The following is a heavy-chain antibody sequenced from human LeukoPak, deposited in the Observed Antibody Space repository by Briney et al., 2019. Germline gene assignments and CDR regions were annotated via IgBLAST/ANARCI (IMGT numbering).Heavy chain of an antibody. CDR1: GFTFSDYY. D-gene: IGHD3-22*01. CDR2: ISSSGSTK. V-gene: IGHV3-11*04. CDR3: ARVYYDSSGYYYDGYNFDS. Sequence: GGSLRLXCAASGFTFSDYYMSWIRQAPGKGLEWVSYISSSGSTKYYADSVKGRFTISRDNAKNSLYLQMNSLRAEDTAVYYCARVYYDSSGYYYDGYNFDSWGQGTLVTVSS. J-gene: IGHJ4*02.